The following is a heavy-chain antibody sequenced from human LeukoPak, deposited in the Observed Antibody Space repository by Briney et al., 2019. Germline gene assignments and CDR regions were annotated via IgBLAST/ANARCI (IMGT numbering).Heavy chain of an antibody. CDR1: GGSIIGHY. CDR2: IHSTGST. CDR3: ARLGPYYYGSGTIYHAFDI. Sequence: SETLSLTCTVSGGSIIGHYRSWVRQFPGKGLEFIAYIHSTGSTNYNPSLQSRVTISVDTSKNQFSLRLNSVTAADTAGYYCARLGPYYYGSGTIYHAFDIWGQGTKVYVSS. D-gene: IGHD3-10*01. V-gene: IGHV4-4*09. J-gene: IGHJ3*02.